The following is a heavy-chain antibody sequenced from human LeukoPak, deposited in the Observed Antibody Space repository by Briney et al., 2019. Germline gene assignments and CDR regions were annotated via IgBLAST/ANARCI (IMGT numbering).Heavy chain of an antibody. J-gene: IGHJ3*02. CDR3: AREFSSTSAKGAFDI. D-gene: IGHD2-2*01. V-gene: IGHV3-53*01. CDR1: GFTVSSNY. Sequence: GGSLRLSCAASGFTVSSNYMSWVRQAPGKGLEWVSVIYSGGSTYYADSVKGRFTISRDNSKNTLYLQLNSLRAEDTAVYYCAREFSSTSAKGAFDIWGQGTMVTVSS. CDR2: IYSGGST.